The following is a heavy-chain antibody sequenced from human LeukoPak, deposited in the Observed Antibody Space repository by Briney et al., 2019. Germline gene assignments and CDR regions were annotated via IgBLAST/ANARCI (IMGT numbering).Heavy chain of an antibody. CDR2: INPSSGGT. V-gene: IGHV1-2*02. Sequence: ASVKVSCKASGYTFTGYYMHWVRQAPGQGLEWMGWINPSSGGTNYAQKFQGRVTMTRDTSISTAYMELSRLRSDDTAVYYCARARNHGSSGFPPYYFDYWGQGTLVTVSS. D-gene: IGHD6-19*01. CDR1: GYTFTGYY. J-gene: IGHJ4*02. CDR3: ARARNHGSSGFPPYYFDY.